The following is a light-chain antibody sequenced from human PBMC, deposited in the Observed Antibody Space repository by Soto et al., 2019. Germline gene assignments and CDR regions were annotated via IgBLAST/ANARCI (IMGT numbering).Light chain of an antibody. Sequence: DIQMTQSPSSLSASVGDRVTITCRASQSIGTYLNWYQQKPGKAPKLLLYAASSLQSGVPSRFRGSGSGTDFTLIISSLQPEDLASYYCQQSYSTPSITFGQGTRLEIK. CDR2: AAS. CDR1: QSIGTY. J-gene: IGKJ5*01. V-gene: IGKV1-39*01. CDR3: QQSYSTPSIT.